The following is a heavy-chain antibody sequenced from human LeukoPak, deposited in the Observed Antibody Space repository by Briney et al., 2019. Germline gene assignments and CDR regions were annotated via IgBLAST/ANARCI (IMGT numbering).Heavy chain of an antibody. V-gene: IGHV1-18*01. CDR3: AVIAAIRYGMDV. CDR2: ISAYNGNT. Sequence: GSVKVSCKASGYTFTSYGISWVRQAPGQGLEWMGWISAYNGNTNYAQKLQGRVTMTTDTSTSTAYMELRSLRSDDTAVYYCAVIAAIRYGMDVWGQGTTVTVSS. J-gene: IGHJ6*02. D-gene: IGHD6-6*01. CDR1: GYTFTSYG.